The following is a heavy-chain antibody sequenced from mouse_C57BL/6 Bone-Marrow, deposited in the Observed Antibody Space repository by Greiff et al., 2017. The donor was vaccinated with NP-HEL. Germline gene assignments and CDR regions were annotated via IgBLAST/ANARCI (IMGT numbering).Heavy chain of an antibody. Sequence: QVQLKQPGAELVKPGASVKLSCKASGYTFTSYWMHWVKQRPGRGLEWIGRIDPNSGGTKYNEKFKSKATLTVDKPSSTAYMQLSSLTSEDSAVYYCARWERYSNFPYAMDYWGQGTSVTVSS. CDR3: ARWERYSNFPYAMDY. D-gene: IGHD2-5*01. CDR1: GYTFTSYW. V-gene: IGHV1-72*01. J-gene: IGHJ4*01. CDR2: IDPNSGGT.